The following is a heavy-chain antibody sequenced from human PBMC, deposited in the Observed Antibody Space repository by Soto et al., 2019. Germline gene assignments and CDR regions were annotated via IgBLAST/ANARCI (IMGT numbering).Heavy chain of an antibody. Sequence: QVQLVQSGAEVKKPGASVKVSCKASGYTFTSYAMHWVRQAPGQRLEWMGWINAGNGNTKYSQKFQGRVTITRDTSASTACMELSSLRSEDTDVYSCARDKWVSWEAAGGGMDVWGQGTTFTVSS. CDR1: GYTFTSYA. J-gene: IGHJ6*02. CDR3: ARDKWVSWEAAGGGMDV. CDR2: INAGNGNT. V-gene: IGHV1-3*01. D-gene: IGHD1-26*01.